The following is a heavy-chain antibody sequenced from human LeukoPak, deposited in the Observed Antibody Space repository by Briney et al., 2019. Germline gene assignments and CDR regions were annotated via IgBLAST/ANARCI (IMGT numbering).Heavy chain of an antibody. CDR1: GYTFTGYY. V-gene: IGHV1-2*02. CDR3: GRFPLNLLALDY. D-gene: IGHD1-14*01. J-gene: IGHJ4*02. CDR2: INPNSGGT. Sequence: ASVKVSCKASGYTFTGYYMHWVRQAPGQGLEWMGWINPNSGGTNYAQELQGRVTMTRDTSISTAYMELSRLRSDDTAVYYCGRFPLNLLALDYWGQGTLVTVSS.